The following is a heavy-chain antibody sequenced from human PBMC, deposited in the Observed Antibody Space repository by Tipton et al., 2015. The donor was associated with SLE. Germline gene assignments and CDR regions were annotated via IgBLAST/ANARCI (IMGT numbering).Heavy chain of an antibody. CDR1: GGSISNYY. V-gene: IGHV4-4*09. CDR2: IYSSGST. CDR3: ARLSGHAFDI. J-gene: IGHJ3*02. Sequence: TLSLTCTVSGGSISNYYWSWIRQPPGKGLEWIGYIYSSGSTKYNPSLKSRVTRSVDTSKNQFSLKGNSVTAADTAVYYCARLSGHAFDIWGQGTMVTISS. D-gene: IGHD1-26*01.